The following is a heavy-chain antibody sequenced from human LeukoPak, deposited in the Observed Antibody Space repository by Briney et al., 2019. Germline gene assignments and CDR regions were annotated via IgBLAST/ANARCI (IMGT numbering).Heavy chain of an antibody. CDR2: IYPGDSDT. CDR1: GGSFTKFW. Sequence: GESLKISCEGSGGSFTKFWIGWVRQMPGKGLELMGIIYPGDSDTRYSPSFQGQVTISADKSISTAYLQWSSLKASDTAMYYCARLLRNIAAAVYFFDYWGQGTLVTVSS. D-gene: IGHD6-13*01. J-gene: IGHJ4*02. V-gene: IGHV5-51*01. CDR3: ARLLRNIAAAVYFFDY.